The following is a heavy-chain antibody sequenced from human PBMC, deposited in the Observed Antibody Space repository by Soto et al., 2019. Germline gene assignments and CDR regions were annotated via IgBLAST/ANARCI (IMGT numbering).Heavy chain of an antibody. J-gene: IGHJ4*02. CDR3: ARLGYSYGLSVDY. CDR1: GGSISSGGYY. D-gene: IGHD5-18*01. CDR2: IYYSGST. Sequence: QVQLQESGPGLVKPSQTLSLTCTVSGGSISSGGYYWSWIRQHPGKGLESIGYIYYSGSTYYNPSRKSRVTVSVDTSKNQFSLKLSSVTAADTAVYYCARLGYSYGLSVDYWGQGTLVTVSS. V-gene: IGHV4-31*03.